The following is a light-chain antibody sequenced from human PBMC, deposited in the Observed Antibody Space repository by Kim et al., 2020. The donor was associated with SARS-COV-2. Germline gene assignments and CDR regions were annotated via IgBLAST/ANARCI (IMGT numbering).Light chain of an antibody. CDR2: QDS. CDR3: QAWDSSTAPV. V-gene: IGLV3-1*01. CDR1: KLGDKY. Sequence: SYELTQPPSVSVYPGQTASITCSGDKLGDKYACWYQQKPGQSPVLVINQDSKRPSGIPERFSGSNSGNTATLTISGTQSMDEADYYCQAWDSSTAPVFGG. J-gene: IGLJ3*02.